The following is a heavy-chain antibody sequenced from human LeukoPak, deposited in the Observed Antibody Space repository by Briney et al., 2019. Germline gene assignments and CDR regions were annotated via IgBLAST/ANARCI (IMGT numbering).Heavy chain of an antibody. CDR2: IYYSGST. CDR1: GGSISSSYY. Sequence: SETLPLTCTVSGGSISSSYYWGWIRQPPGKGLEWIGSIYYSGSTYYNPSLKSQVTISVDTSKNQFSLKLSSVTAADTAVYYCARHRIPQKHYDSSGYYYPGAFDIWGQGTMVTVSS. CDR3: ARHRIPQKHYDSSGYYYPGAFDI. D-gene: IGHD3-22*01. V-gene: IGHV4-39*01. J-gene: IGHJ3*02.